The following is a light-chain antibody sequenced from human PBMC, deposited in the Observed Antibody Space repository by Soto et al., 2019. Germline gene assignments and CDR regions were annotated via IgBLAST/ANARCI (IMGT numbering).Light chain of an antibody. CDR2: STY. V-gene: IGLV1-44*01. CDR3: AAWDDSLNGDV. CDR1: SSNIGSNT. Sequence: QSVLTQPPSASGTPGQRVTISCSGSSSNIGSNTVNWYQHLPGTAPNLLIYSTYQRPSGVPDRFSGSKSGTSASLAISGLQSEDETDFYCAAWDDSLNGDVFGTGTKVTVL. J-gene: IGLJ1*01.